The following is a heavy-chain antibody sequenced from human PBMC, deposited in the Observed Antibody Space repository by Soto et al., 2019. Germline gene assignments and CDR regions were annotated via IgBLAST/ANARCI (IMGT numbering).Heavy chain of an antibody. D-gene: IGHD6-19*01. V-gene: IGHV3-30*18. Sequence: VQLVESGGGVVQPGRSLRLSCAASGFTFSDYAMHWVRQAPGKGLEWVAVVSHDGRNTHYADSVKGRFTISRDSSKNTVSLEMTSLRAEDTAVYSCAKGVRQWLVPSDVDYSRRGALVNVSP. CDR3: AKGVRQWLVPSDVDY. CDR1: GFTFSDYA. J-gene: IGHJ4*02. CDR2: VSHDGRNT.